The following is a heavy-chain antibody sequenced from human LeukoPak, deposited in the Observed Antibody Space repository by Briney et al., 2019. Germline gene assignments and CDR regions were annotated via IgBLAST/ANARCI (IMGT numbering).Heavy chain of an antibody. D-gene: IGHD5-24*01. Sequence: GGSLRLSCAACGFSFSSYDMLWVRQSPGKRLEWVSGIGTAGDTYYLDSVKGRFTTFRENGLNSLYLQMNSLRAGDTAVYYCVRGWPGDFEHWGQGSLVTVSS. V-gene: IGHV3-13*01. CDR3: VRGWPGDFEH. CDR2: IGTAGDT. J-gene: IGHJ4*02. CDR1: GFSFSSYD.